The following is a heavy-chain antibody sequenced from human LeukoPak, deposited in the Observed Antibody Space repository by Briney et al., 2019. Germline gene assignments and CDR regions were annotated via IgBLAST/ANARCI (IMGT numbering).Heavy chain of an antibody. J-gene: IGHJ3*02. CDR2: IYPGDSDT. V-gene: IGHV5-51*01. D-gene: IGHD3-10*01. Sequence: GESLKISCKGSGYSFTSYWIGWVRQMPGKGLEWMGIIYPGDSDTRYSPSFQGQVTISADKSISTAYLQWSSLKASDTAMYYCARWGGSGSQDDAFDIWGQGTMVTVSS. CDR3: ARWGGSGSQDDAFDI. CDR1: GYSFTSYW.